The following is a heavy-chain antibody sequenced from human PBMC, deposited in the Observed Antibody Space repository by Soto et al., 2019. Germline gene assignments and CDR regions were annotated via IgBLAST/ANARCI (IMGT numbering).Heavy chain of an antibody. CDR2: IYGGGYT. CDR1: GFTVSNNY. J-gene: IGHJ2*01. V-gene: IGHV3-66*04. D-gene: IGHD1-26*01. Sequence: EVQLVESGGGLVQPGGSLRLSCAASGFTVSNNYMSWVRQAPGKGLEWVSVIYGGGYTYYADSVEGRFTIPRDNSKNTLYLQMNSLRAEDTAVYYCARHLMNGGNSPPPLWGRGTLVAVSS. CDR3: ARHLMNGGNSPPPL.